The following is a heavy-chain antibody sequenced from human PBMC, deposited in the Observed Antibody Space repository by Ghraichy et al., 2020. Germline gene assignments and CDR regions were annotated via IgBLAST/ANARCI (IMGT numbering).Heavy chain of an antibody. CDR2: IYYDGST. J-gene: IGHJ4*02. V-gene: IGHV4-39*01. D-gene: IGHD5-12*01. CDR1: SGSITSGSYF. Sequence: SETLSLTCTVSSGSITSGSYFWGWIRQPPGKGLEWIGDIYYDGSTYYNPSLKNRVTISADTSQNQFSLKLTSMTATDTAVYFCARRSAYSGYRDYWGQGALVTVSS. CDR3: ARRSAYSGYRDY.